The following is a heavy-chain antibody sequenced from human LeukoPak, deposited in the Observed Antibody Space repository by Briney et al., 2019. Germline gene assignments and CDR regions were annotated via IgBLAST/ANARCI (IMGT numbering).Heavy chain of an antibody. CDR2: ITGSGGST. CDR1: GFTFNSFG. D-gene: IGHD4-11*01. Sequence: GGSLRLSCAASGFTFNSFGMSWVRQAPGKGLEWASAITGSGGSTYYADSVKGRFTISRVNPKNTLYLQINSLRAEDTAVYYCAKWRVKDYSNFNVRYYFDYWGQGTLVTVSS. V-gene: IGHV3-23*01. J-gene: IGHJ4*02. CDR3: AKWRVKDYSNFNVRYYFDY.